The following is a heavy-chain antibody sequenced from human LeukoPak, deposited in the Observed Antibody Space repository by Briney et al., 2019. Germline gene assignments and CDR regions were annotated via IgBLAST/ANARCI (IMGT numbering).Heavy chain of an antibody. J-gene: IGHJ4*02. CDR1: GYTFSDYY. CDR3: ATLRRSGWYIGD. V-gene: IGHV1-2*02. D-gene: IGHD6-19*01. Sequence: ASVKVSCKASGYTFSDYYMHWVRQAPGQGLEWMGWINPYSGGTNYAEKFQGRVTMTRDTSMTTAYMELSSLRSDATAMYYCATLRRSGWYIGDWGQGTLVTVSS. CDR2: INPYSGGT.